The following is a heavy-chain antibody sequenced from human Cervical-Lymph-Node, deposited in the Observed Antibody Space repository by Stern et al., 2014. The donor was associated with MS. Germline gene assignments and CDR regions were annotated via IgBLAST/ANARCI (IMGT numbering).Heavy chain of an antibody. CDR2: VYYSGAT. CDR3: AKHACTGAACPFDL. D-gene: IGHD2-8*02. Sequence: QLQLQESGPGLVKPSETLSLTCAVSGDSISSYTHYWAWIRQPPGKGLEWIGSVYYSGATYYNPSLRSRVTIPVDTSKNHFSLGLTSVTAADTAVYYCAKHACTGAACPFDLWGQGTLVTVSS. V-gene: IGHV4-39*01. CDR1: GDSISSYTHY. J-gene: IGHJ4*02.